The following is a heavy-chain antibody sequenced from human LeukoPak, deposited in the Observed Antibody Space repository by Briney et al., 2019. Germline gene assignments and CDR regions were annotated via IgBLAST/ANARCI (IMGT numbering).Heavy chain of an antibody. J-gene: IGHJ4*02. CDR2: ISYDGSNK. V-gene: IGHV3-30*18. D-gene: IGHD6-19*01. Sequence: QPGRSLRLSCAASGFTFSTYGMPWVRQAPGKGLEWVAVISYDGSNKDYADSVKGRFTISRDNSKNTLYLQMNSLRAEDTAVYYCAKDRRDSGWWYFDYWGQGTLVTVSS. CDR3: AKDRRDSGWWYFDY. CDR1: GFTFSTYG.